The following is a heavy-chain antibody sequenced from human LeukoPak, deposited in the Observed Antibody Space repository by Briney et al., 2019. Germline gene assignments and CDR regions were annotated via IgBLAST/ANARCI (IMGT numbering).Heavy chain of an antibody. J-gene: IGHJ4*02. Sequence: ASVKVSCKASGCTFTSYGISWVRQAPGQGLEWMGWISAYNGNTNYAQKLQGRVTMTTDTSTSTAYMELRSLRSDDTAVYYCANSGYDSSGLWYFDYWGQGTLVTVSS. CDR2: ISAYNGNT. CDR1: GCTFTSYG. D-gene: IGHD3-22*01. CDR3: ANSGYDSSGLWYFDY. V-gene: IGHV1-18*01.